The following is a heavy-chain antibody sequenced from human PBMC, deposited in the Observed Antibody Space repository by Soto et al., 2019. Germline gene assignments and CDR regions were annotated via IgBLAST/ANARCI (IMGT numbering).Heavy chain of an antibody. D-gene: IGHD3-22*01. J-gene: IGHJ6*02. V-gene: IGHV4-34*01. CDR3: ARGRDDSADYYYSAMDA. CDR2: INHSGST. CDR1: GGSFSRYY. Sequence: SETLSLTCAVYGGSFSRYYWTWIRQPPGKGLEWIGEINHSGSTNYNPSLKSRVTISVDTSKNQFSLKLTSVTAADAAVYYCARGRDDSADYYYSAMDAWGRGTKVTVSS.